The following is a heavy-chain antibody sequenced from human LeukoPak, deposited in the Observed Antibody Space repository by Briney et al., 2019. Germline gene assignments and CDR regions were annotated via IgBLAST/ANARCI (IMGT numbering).Heavy chain of an antibody. V-gene: IGHV1-46*01. CDR1: GYTFTSYY. CDR3: ARDREQQPRGLIRYYMDV. J-gene: IGHJ6*03. Sequence: ASVKVSCKASGYTFTSYYMHWVRQAPGQGLEWMGIINPSGGSTSYAQKFQGRVTMTRDTSTSTVYMELSSLRSEDTAVYYCARDREQQPRGLIRYYMDVWGKGTTVTVSS. CDR2: INPSGGST. D-gene: IGHD6-13*01.